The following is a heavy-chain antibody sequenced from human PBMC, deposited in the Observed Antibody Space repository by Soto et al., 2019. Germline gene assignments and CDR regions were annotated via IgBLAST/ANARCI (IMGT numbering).Heavy chain of an antibody. D-gene: IGHD3-3*01. V-gene: IGHV1-2*02. CDR2: INPNSRGT. CDR1: GYTFTGYY. CDR3: ARDSFRTYYDFWSGYPNDYYYGMDV. Sequence: QVQLVQSGAEVKKPGASVKVSCKASGYTFTGYYMHWVRQAPGQGLEWMGWINPNSRGTNYAQKFQGRDSMTRDTSISTAYMELSRLRSDDTAVYYCARDSFRTYYDFWSGYPNDYYYGMDVWGQGTTVTVSS. J-gene: IGHJ6*02.